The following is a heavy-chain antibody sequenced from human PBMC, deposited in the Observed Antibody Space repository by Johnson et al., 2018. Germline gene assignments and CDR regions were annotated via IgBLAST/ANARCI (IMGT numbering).Heavy chain of an antibody. Sequence: VQLVQSGGGLVKPGGSLRLSCAASGFTFSRYSMNWVRQAPGKGLEWVSSIRSSSSYIYYADSVKGRFTISRENSKNTLYLQMNSLRAEDTAVYYCARGGRLGYYYGMDVWGQGTMVTVSS. CDR1: GFTFSRYS. CDR3: ARGGRLGYYYGMDV. V-gene: IGHV3-21*01. J-gene: IGHJ6*02. D-gene: IGHD6-25*01. CDR2: IRSSSSYI.